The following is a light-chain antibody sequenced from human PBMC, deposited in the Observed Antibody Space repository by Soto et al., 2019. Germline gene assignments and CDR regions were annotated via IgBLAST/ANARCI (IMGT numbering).Light chain of an antibody. V-gene: IGKV3-11*01. J-gene: IGKJ5*01. CDR3: QQRSNWPRT. CDR1: QSISSY. Sequence: EVVFTQSPDTLSLPPGERATLSCRASQSISSYLAWYQQKPGQAPRLLIYDASNRAAGIPARFSGSGSGTDFTLTISSLEPEDFAVYYCQQRSNWPRTFGQGTRLEIK. CDR2: DAS.